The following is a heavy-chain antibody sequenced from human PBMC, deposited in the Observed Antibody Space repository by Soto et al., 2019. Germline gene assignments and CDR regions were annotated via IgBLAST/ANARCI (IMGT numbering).Heavy chain of an antibody. D-gene: IGHD4-17*01. J-gene: IGHJ4*02. CDR2: IYHSGST. Sequence: QLQLQESGSGLVKPSQTLSLTCAVSGGSISSGGYSWSWILQPPGKGLEWIGYIYHSGSTYYNPSLDSLVSISGDRSKNQFSLKLRSVTAADTPVYYCARAPTTVTTLDYWGQGTLVTVSS. CDR3: ARAPTTVTTLDY. V-gene: IGHV4-30-2*01. CDR1: GGSISSGGYS.